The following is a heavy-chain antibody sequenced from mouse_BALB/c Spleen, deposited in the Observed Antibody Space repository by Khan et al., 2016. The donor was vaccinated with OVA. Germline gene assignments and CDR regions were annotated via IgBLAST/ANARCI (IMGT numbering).Heavy chain of an antibody. J-gene: IGHJ3*01. CDR2: IDPASGNA. CDR1: GFNIKDTY. Sequence: VQLQQSGAEFVKPGASVKLSCTASGFNIKDTYMHWINQRPQQGLVWIGRIDPASGNARYDPKFQDKATIAADASSNTAYLQLSSLTSEDTAVYYCIGGADSGLLAYWGQGTLVTVSA. CDR3: IGGADSGLLAY. V-gene: IGHV14-3*02.